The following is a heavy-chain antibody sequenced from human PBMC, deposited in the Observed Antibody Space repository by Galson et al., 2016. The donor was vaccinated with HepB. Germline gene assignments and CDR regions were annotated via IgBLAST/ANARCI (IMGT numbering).Heavy chain of an antibody. CDR3: ARLHSETLIVVVGYFDY. V-gene: IGHV3-30*03. CDR1: GFTFSRYG. Sequence: SLRLSCAASGFTFSRYGMSWVRQAPGKGLEWVAVISYDGSYKYYADSVKGRFTISRDNSKNTLYLQMNSLRADDTAVYYCARLHSETLIVVVGYFDYWGQGTLATVSS. J-gene: IGHJ4*02. CDR2: ISYDGSYK. D-gene: IGHD3-22*01.